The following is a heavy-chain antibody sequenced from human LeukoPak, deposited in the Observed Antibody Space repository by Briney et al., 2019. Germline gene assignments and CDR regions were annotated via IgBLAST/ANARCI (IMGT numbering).Heavy chain of an antibody. J-gene: IGHJ4*02. CDR2: SYYTGST. CDR3: ATHYITSGWYYFDY. D-gene: IGHD6-19*01. V-gene: IGHV4-59*01. CDR1: GGSINSYY. Sequence: SETLSLTCTVSGGSINSYYWSWIRQPPGKGLEWIGYSYYTGSTNYNPSLKSRVTISADTSKNQFSLKLTAVTAADTAVYYCATHYITSGWYYFDYWGQGTLVTVSS.